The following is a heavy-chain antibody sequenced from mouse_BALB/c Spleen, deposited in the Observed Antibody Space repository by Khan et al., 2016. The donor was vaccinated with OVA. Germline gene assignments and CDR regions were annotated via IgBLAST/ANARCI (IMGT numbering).Heavy chain of an antibody. CDR3: ARDRYYYGRGLAY. V-gene: IGHV2-6-7*01. CDR2: IWGDGST. D-gene: IGHD1-1*01. Sequence: QVQLKESGPGLVAPSQSLSITCTVSEFSLTGYGVNWVRQPPGKGLEWLGMIWGDGSTDYNSALKSRLSISKDNSKSQVFLKMNSLQTDDTARYYCARDRYYYGRGLAYWGQGTLVTVSA. CDR1: EFSLTGYG. J-gene: IGHJ3*01.